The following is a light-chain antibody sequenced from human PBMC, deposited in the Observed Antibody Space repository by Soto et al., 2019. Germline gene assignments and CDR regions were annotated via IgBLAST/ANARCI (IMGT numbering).Light chain of an antibody. CDR1: QSISSY. CDR3: QKYASSPHT. Sequence: DIQMTQSPSSLSAALGDRVTISCRASQSISSYLAWYQQKPGKAPKLLIYAASLLHSGVPSRFSGSGSGTDFTLTISSLQPEDVATYYCQKYASSPHTFGQGTKLEIK. J-gene: IGKJ2*01. CDR2: AAS. V-gene: IGKV1-27*01.